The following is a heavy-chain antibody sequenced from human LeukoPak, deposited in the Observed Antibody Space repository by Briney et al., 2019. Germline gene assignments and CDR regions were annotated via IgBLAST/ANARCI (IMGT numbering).Heavy chain of an antibody. D-gene: IGHD3-22*01. CDR3: ARRTRDSSGPWYYFES. V-gene: IGHV4-59*08. Sequence: PSETLSLTCAVYGGSFSGYYWSWIRQPPGKGLEWIGCVYYNGNTIYNPSLKSRLTISVDTPKKYFSLKLSSVTAADTAVYYCARRTRDSSGPWYYFESWGQGTLVTVSS. CDR2: VYYNGNT. J-gene: IGHJ4*02. CDR1: GGSFSGYY.